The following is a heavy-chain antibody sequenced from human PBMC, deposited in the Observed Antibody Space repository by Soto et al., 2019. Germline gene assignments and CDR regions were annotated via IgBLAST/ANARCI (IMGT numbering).Heavy chain of an antibody. J-gene: IGHJ5*02. D-gene: IGHD4-17*01. Sequence: AGGSLRLSCAASGFTLSSYAMSWVRQAPGKGLEWVSTFSGTGGYKYYADSVKGRFTISRDDSKNTLFLHMNSLRAADTAVYYCARGQRALITYGPFDPWGQGTLVTVSS. CDR2: FSGTGGYK. CDR1: GFTLSSYA. V-gene: IGHV3-23*01. CDR3: ARGQRALITYGPFDP.